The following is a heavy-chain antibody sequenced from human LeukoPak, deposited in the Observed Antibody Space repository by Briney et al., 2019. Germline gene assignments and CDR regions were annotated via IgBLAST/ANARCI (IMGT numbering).Heavy chain of an antibody. CDR1: GFTFSSYA. CDR3: AKRIGGVNSFDH. CDR2: ISGSSDTT. V-gene: IGHV3-23*01. Sequence: GGSLRLFCAGSGFTFSSYAMSWVRQAPGKGLEWVSVISGSSDTTYYADSVKGRFIISRDNSKNTLYLQMNSLRAEDTAVYYCAKRIGGVNSFDHWGQGTLVTVSS. D-gene: IGHD3-16*01. J-gene: IGHJ4*02.